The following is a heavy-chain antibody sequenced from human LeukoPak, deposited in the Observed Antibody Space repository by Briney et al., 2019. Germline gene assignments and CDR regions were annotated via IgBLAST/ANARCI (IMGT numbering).Heavy chain of an antibody. CDR3: ARYYYNSSGYSFDY. J-gene: IGHJ4*02. CDR2: IYYSGST. V-gene: IGHV4-39*07. D-gene: IGHD3-22*01. Sequence: TSETLSLTCTVSGGSISSSSYYWGWIRQPPGKGLEWIGSIYYSGSTYYNPSLKSRVTISVDTSKNQFSLKLSSVTAADTAVYYCARYYYNSSGYSFDYWGQGTLVTVSS. CDR1: GGSISSSSYY.